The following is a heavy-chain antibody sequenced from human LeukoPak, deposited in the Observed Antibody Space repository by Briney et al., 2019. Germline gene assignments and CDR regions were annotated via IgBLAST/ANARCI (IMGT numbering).Heavy chain of an antibody. V-gene: IGHV4-59*08. CDR2: IYYSGST. CDR1: GGSISSYF. Sequence: SETLSLTCTVSGGSISSYFWSWIRQPPGKGLEWIGYIYYSGSTNYNPPLKSRVTIAVDASKNQFPLRLSSVSAADTAMYYCARHRYVDWLSPFDYWGQGTLVTVSS. D-gene: IGHD3-9*01. CDR3: ARHRYVDWLSPFDY. J-gene: IGHJ4*02.